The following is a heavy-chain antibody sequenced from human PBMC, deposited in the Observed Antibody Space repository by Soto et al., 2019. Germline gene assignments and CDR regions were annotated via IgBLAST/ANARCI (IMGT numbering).Heavy chain of an antibody. D-gene: IGHD3-22*01. CDR2: IVVGSGNT. Sequence: SVKVSCKASGFTFTISTVQWVLQARGQRLEWIGWIVVGSGNTIYAQKFQERVTITRDMSTSTAYMELSSLRSEDTAVYYCAAGDYYDSSGYSSDYWGQGTLVTVSS. J-gene: IGHJ4*02. CDR3: AAGDYYDSSGYSSDY. CDR1: GFTFTIST. V-gene: IGHV1-58*01.